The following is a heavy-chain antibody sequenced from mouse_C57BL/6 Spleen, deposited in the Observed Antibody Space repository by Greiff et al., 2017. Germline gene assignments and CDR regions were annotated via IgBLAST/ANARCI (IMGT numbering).Heavy chain of an antibody. Sequence: VQLQQPGAELVRPGSSVKLSCKASGYTFTSYWMHWVKQRPIQGLEWIGNIDPSDSETHYNQKFKDKATLTVDKSSSTAYMQLSSLTSEDSAVYYCARGWLPDYYAMDYWGQGTSVTVSS. D-gene: IGHD2-2*01. CDR2: IDPSDSET. V-gene: IGHV1-52*01. CDR1: GYTFTSYW. J-gene: IGHJ4*01. CDR3: ARGWLPDYYAMDY.